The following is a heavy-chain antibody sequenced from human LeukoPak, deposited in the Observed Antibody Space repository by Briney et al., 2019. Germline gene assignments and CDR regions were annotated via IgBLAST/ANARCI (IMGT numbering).Heavy chain of an antibody. Sequence: SETLSLTCTVSGGSISSSSYYWGWIRQPPGKGLEWIGSIYYSGSTYYNPSLKSRVTISVDTSKNQFSLKLSSVTAADTAVYYCARENSLLWFGELLFKPPDWFDPWGQGTLVTVSS. J-gene: IGHJ5*02. CDR1: GGSISSSSYY. V-gene: IGHV4-39*07. CDR2: IYYSGST. D-gene: IGHD3-10*01. CDR3: ARENSLLWFGELLFKPPDWFDP.